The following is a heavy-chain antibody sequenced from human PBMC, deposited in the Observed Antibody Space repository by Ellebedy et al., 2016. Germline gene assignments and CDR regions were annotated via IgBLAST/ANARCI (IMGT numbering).Heavy chain of an antibody. CDR2: TYYSGST. D-gene: IGHD6-19*01. V-gene: IGHV4-34*01. CDR1: GGSFSGYY. Sequence: SETLSLTCAVYGGSFSGYYWGRIRQHPGKGLEWIGRTYYSGSTYYNPSLKSRLTISVDTSKNQFSLKLSSVTAADTAVYYWARLVAVAGSGWYFDLWGRGTLVTVSS. J-gene: IGHJ2*01. CDR3: ARLVAVAGSGWYFDL.